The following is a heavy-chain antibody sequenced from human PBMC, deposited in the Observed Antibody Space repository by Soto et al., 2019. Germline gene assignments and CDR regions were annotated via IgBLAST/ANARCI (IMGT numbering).Heavy chain of an antibody. J-gene: IGHJ4*02. Sequence: GGSLRLSCAASGFTFSSYDMHWVRQATGKGLEWVSAIGTAGDTYYPGSVKGRFTISRENAKNSLYLQMNSLRAEDTAVYYCARELAAAGMFSFNLGYWGQGTLVTVSS. CDR1: GFTFSSYD. D-gene: IGHD6-13*01. CDR2: IGTAGDT. V-gene: IGHV3-13*01. CDR3: ARELAAAGMFSFNLGY.